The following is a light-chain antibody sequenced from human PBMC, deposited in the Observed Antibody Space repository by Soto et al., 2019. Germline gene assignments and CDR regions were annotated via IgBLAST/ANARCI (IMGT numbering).Light chain of an antibody. Sequence: QSVLTQPASVSGSPGQSITISCTGTSSDVGGYNYVSWYQQHPGKAPELMIYEVGNRPSGVSNRFSGSKSGNTASLTISGLQAEDEADYYCSSYTTSSALDVVFGGGTKLTVL. CDR1: SSDVGGYNY. V-gene: IGLV2-14*01. CDR3: SSYTTSSALDVV. J-gene: IGLJ2*01. CDR2: EVG.